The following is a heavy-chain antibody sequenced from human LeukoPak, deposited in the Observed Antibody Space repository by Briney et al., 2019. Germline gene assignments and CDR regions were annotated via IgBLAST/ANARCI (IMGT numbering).Heavy chain of an antibody. V-gene: IGHV1-69*01. J-gene: IGHJ6*02. CDR2: IIPIFGTA. D-gene: IGHD3-10*01. CDR1: GGTFSSYA. Sequence: ASVKVSCKASGGTFSSYAISWVRQAPGQGLEWMGGIIPIFGTANYAQKFQGRVTITADESTSAAYMGLSSLRSEDTAVYYCARLNLYGSGEVNYYYYGMDVWGQGTTVTVSS. CDR3: ARLNLYGSGEVNYYYYGMDV.